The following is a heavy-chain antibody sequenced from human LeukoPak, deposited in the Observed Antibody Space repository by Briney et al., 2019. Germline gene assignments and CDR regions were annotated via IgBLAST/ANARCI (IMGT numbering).Heavy chain of an antibody. D-gene: IGHD3-22*01. CDR2: IRYDGSNK. J-gene: IGHJ4*02. CDR1: GFTFSSYA. CDR3: AKDQSYYDSSGYMDY. V-gene: IGHV3-30*02. Sequence: GGSLRLSCAASGFTFSSYAMHWVRQAPGKGLGWVAFIRYDGSNKYYADSVKGRFTLSRDNSKNTLYLQMNSLRAEDTAVYYCAKDQSYYDSSGYMDYWGQGTLVTVSS.